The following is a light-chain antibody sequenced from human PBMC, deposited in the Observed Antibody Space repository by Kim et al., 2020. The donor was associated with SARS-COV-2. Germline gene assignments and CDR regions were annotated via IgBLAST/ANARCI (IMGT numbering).Light chain of an antibody. CDR3: QQNYTAPRT. CDR1: QSVNTY. V-gene: IGKV1-39*01. J-gene: IGKJ1*01. CDR2: GSS. Sequence: ASVGDRVTITCRASQSVNTYLNWYQQKSGKAPKLLISGSSTLQSGVPSRFSGSGSGTDFTFTITSLQPDDFATYYCQQNYTAPRTFGPGTKVDIK.